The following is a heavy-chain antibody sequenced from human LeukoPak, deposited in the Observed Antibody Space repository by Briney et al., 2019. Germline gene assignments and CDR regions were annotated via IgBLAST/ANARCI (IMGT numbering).Heavy chain of an antibody. CDR3: ARDRRGYSFENYFDY. CDR2: IYYSGST. CDR1: GGSISSYY. D-gene: IGHD5-18*01. J-gene: IGHJ4*02. Sequence: PSETLSLTCTVSGGSISSYYWSWIRQHPGKGLEWIGYIYYSGSTYYNPSLKSRVTISVDTSKNQFSLKLSSVTAADTAVYYCARDRRGYSFENYFDYWGQGTLVTVSS. V-gene: IGHV4-59*06.